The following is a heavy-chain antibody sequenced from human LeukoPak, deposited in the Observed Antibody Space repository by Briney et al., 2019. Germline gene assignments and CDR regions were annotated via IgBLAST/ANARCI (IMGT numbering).Heavy chain of an antibody. CDR3: AKGPHYYGSGSHRRGHYFDY. Sequence: GGSLRLSCTVSGFTVSSNSMSWVRQAPGKGLEWVSFIYSDNTHYSDSVKGRFTISRDNSKNTLYLQMNSLRAEDTAVYYCAKGPHYYGSGSHRRGHYFDYWGQGTLVTVSS. CDR1: GFTVSSNS. CDR2: IYSDNT. J-gene: IGHJ4*02. D-gene: IGHD3-10*01. V-gene: IGHV3-66*03.